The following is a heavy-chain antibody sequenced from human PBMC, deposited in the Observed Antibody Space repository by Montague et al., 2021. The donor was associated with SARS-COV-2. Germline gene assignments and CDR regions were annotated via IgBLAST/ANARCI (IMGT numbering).Heavy chain of an antibody. CDR2: INGASSST. V-gene: IGHV3-11*05. CDR1: GFIFSDYN. Sequence: SLRLSCAASGFIFSDYNMTWIRQTPGKGLEWISYINGASSSTNYADSVKGRFTISRDNAKNSLFLQMNSLRVEDTAVYYCARVISLFDHWGQGTLVTVSS. CDR3: ARVISLFDH. J-gene: IGHJ5*02.